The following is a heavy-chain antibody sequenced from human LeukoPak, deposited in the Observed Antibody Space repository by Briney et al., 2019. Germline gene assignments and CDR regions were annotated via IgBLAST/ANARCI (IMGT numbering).Heavy chain of an antibody. V-gene: IGHV1-2*02. J-gene: IGHJ4*02. CDR2: INPNSGFT. Sequence: ASVKVSCKASGYPFTGYYLHWVRQAPGQGLEWMGWINPNSGFTNYAQKFQGRVTMTRDTSISTAYMERSRLRSDDTAVYYCARLADCSSSSCRSFDYWGQGTLVTVSS. CDR3: ARLADCSSSSCRSFDY. D-gene: IGHD2-2*01. CDR1: GYPFTGYY.